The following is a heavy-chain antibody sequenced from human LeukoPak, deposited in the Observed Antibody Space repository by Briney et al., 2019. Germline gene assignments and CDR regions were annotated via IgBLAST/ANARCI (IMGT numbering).Heavy chain of an antibody. Sequence: GGSLRLSCAASGFTFSSYDMPWVRQATGKGLEWVSAIGTAGDTYYPGSVKGRFTISRENAKNSLYLQMNSLRAGDTAVYYCARDPVLVSSGWYVVYYYYGMDVWGQGTTVTVSS. D-gene: IGHD6-19*01. V-gene: IGHV3-13*01. CDR1: GFTFSSYD. J-gene: IGHJ6*02. CDR3: ARDPVLVSSGWYVVYYYYGMDV. CDR2: IGTAGDT.